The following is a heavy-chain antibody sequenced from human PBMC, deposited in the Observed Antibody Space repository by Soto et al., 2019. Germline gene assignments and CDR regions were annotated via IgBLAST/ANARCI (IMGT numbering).Heavy chain of an antibody. CDR3: ARDQIFYYDSSGYYPRAFDI. CDR1: GGSISSGGYY. CDR2: IYYSGST. Sequence: SETLSLTCTVSGGSISSGGYYWSWIRQHPGKGLEWIGYIYYSGSTYYNPSLKSRVTISVDTSKNQFSLKLSSVTAADTAVYYCARDQIFYYDSSGYYPRAFDIRGQGTMVTVSS. V-gene: IGHV4-31*03. D-gene: IGHD3-22*01. J-gene: IGHJ3*02.